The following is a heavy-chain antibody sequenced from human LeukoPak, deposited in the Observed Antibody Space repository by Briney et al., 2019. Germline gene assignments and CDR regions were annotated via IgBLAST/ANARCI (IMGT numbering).Heavy chain of an antibody. J-gene: IGHJ4*02. V-gene: IGHV1-69*13. CDR2: IIPIFGTA. Sequence: SVKVSCKASGGTFSSYAISWVRRAPGQGLEWMGGIIPIFGTANYAQKFQGRVTITADESTSTAYMELSSLRSEDTAVYYCARDRRLDYQLPADYWGQGTLVTVSS. D-gene: IGHD2-2*01. CDR3: ARDRRLDYQLPADY. CDR1: GGTFSSYA.